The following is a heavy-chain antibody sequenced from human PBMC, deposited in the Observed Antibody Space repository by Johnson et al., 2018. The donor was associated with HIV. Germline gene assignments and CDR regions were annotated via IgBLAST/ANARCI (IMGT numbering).Heavy chain of an antibody. CDR2: ISYDGGSK. J-gene: IGHJ3*02. CDR1: GFTFSSYP. V-gene: IGHV3-30-3*01. D-gene: IGHD6-19*01. Sequence: QVQLVESGGGVVQPGRSLRLSCAASGFTFSSYPMHWVRQAPGKGLEWVAVISYDGGSKYYADSVKGRFTISRDNSNNTLYVEMNSLRAEDTAVFYCATSVEQWLVWNAFDIWGQGTTVTISS. CDR3: ATSVEQWLVWNAFDI.